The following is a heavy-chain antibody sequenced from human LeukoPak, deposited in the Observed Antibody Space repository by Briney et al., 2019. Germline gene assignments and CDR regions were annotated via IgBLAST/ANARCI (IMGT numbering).Heavy chain of an antibody. J-gene: IGHJ4*02. Sequence: PGGSLRLSCAASGFTFSSYSMNWVRQAPGKGLEWVAFIRYDGSNKYYADSVKGRFTISRDNSKNTLYLQMNSLRAEDTAVYYCAKYYDSSGYYPSYFDYWGQGTLVTVSS. D-gene: IGHD3-22*01. CDR2: IRYDGSNK. CDR1: GFTFSSYS. V-gene: IGHV3-30*02. CDR3: AKYYDSSGYYPSYFDY.